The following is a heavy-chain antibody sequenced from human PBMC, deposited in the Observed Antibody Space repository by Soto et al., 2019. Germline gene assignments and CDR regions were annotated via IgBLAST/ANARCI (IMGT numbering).Heavy chain of an antibody. Sequence: PSETLSLTCTVSGGSISTYYWSWIRQPAGRGLEWLGRINPSESTNYNPSLKTQLTMSVGTSNKQFSLSLSSMAAADTAVYYCARQEMTTGYNWFDPWGQGTLVTVS. CDR1: GGSISTYY. D-gene: IGHD4-4*01. CDR2: INPSEST. V-gene: IGHV4-4*07. CDR3: ARQEMTTGYNWFDP. J-gene: IGHJ5*02.